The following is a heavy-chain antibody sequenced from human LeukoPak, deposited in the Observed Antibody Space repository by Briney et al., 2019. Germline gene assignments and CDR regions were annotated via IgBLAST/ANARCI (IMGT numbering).Heavy chain of an antibody. V-gene: IGHV1-69*13. CDR1: GGTFSSYA. J-gene: IGHJ4*02. D-gene: IGHD3-22*01. CDR2: IIPIFGTA. CDR3: AKNYYDSSGYYLIDY. Sequence: GASVKVSCKASGGTFSSYAISWVRQAPGQGLEWMGGIIPIFGTANYAQKFQGRVTITADEPTSTVYMELSSLRSEDTAVYYCAKNYYDSSGYYLIDYWGQGTLVTVSS.